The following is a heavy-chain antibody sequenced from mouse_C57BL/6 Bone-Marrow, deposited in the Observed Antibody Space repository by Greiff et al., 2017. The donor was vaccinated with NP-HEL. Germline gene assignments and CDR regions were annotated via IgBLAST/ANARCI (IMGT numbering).Heavy chain of an antibody. CDR3: ARWRYYYYGSSYVGYFDV. CDR1: GYTFTSYW. D-gene: IGHD1-1*01. V-gene: IGHV1-55*01. Sequence: VQLQQPGAELVKPGASVKMSCKASGYTFTSYWITWVKQRPGQGLEWIGDIYPGSGSTNYNEKFKSKATLTVDTSSSTAYMQLSSLTSEDSAVYYCARWRYYYYGSSYVGYFDVWGTGTTVTVSS. J-gene: IGHJ1*03. CDR2: IYPGSGST.